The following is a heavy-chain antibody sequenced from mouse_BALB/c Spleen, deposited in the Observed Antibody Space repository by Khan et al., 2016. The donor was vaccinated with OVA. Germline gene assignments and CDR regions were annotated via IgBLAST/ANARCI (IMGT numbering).Heavy chain of an antibody. Sequence: EVELVESGPGLLKPSQSLSLTCTVTGYSITSDYAWNWIRQFPGNKLELMAYISYSGSTTYSPSLRSRISITRDTSKNQFFLQLNSVTTEDTATYYSASGRLLLRYPDYFDYWGQGTTLTVSS. CDR1: GYSITSDYA. D-gene: IGHD1-1*01. V-gene: IGHV3-2*02. J-gene: IGHJ2*01. CDR3: ASGRLLLRYPDYFDY. CDR2: ISYSGST.